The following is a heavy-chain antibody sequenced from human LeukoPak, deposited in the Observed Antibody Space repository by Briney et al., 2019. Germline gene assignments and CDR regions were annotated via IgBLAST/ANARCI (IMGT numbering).Heavy chain of an antibody. CDR1: GGSISSSNW. D-gene: IGHD3-10*01. CDR2: IYHSGST. V-gene: IGHV4-4*02. Sequence: PSETLSLTCAVSGGSISSSNWWSWVRQPPGKGLEWIGEIYHSGSTNYNPSLKSRVTISVDKSKNQFSLKLSSVTAADTAVYYCARVLTMVRGVIGYGMDVWGQGTTVTVSS. CDR3: ARVLTMVRGVIGYGMDV. J-gene: IGHJ6*02.